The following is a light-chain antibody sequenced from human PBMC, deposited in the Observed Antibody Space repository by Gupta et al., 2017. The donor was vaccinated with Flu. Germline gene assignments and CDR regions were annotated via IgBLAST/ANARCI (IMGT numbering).Light chain of an antibody. Sequence: QSALTQPASVSGSPGQSIIISCTATSSVVGDYNRVSWYQQHPGKAPKLIIYEVSNRPSGVSNRFSGSKSGNTASLTISGLQADDEADYYCSSYTRGTASVIAWVFGGGTKVTVL. J-gene: IGLJ2*01. CDR1: SSVVGDYNR. CDR3: SSYTRGTASVIAWV. CDR2: EVS. V-gene: IGLV2-14*01.